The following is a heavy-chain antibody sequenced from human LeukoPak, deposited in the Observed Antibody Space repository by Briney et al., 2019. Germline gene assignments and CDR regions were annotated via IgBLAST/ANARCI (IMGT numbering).Heavy chain of an antibody. D-gene: IGHD5-12*01. V-gene: IGHV3-74*01. CDR2: INEDGSIT. J-gene: IGHJ4*02. CDR1: GFTFSSNW. CDR3: VKEDAIVAYFDH. Sequence: GGSLRLSCAASGFTFSSNWMHWVRQAPGKGLVWVSRINEDGSITNYADSVKGRFTISRDNSKNTLYLQMSSLRAEDTAVYYCVKEDAIVAYFDHWGQGTLVTVSS.